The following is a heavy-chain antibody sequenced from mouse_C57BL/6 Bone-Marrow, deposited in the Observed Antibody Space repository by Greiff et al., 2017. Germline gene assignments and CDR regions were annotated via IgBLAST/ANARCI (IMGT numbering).Heavy chain of an antibody. CDR2: IDPENGAT. Sequence: VQLQQSGAELVRPGASVKLSCTASGFNIKDDYMHWVKQRPEQGLEWIGWIDPENGATEYASKFQGKATITADTSSNTAYLQLSSLASEDTAVYYFTTVYDGDLFDYWGQGTTLTVSS. CDR1: GFNIKDDY. V-gene: IGHV14-4*01. J-gene: IGHJ2*01. CDR3: TTVYDGDLFDY. D-gene: IGHD2-3*01.